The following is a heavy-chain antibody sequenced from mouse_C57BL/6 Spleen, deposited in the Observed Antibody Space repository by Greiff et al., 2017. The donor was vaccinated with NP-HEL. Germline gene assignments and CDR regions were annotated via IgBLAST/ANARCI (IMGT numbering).Heavy chain of an antibody. CDR2: INPGSGGT. J-gene: IGHJ1*03. D-gene: IGHD1-1*02. Sequence: VQLQQSGAELVRPGTSVKVSCKASGYAFTNYLIEWVKQRPGQGLEWIGVINPGSGGTNYNEKFKGKATLTADKSSSTAYMQLSSLTSEDSAVYFCARDYVWYFDVWGTGTTVTVSS. CDR3: ARDYVWYFDV. CDR1: GYAFTNYL. V-gene: IGHV1-54*01.